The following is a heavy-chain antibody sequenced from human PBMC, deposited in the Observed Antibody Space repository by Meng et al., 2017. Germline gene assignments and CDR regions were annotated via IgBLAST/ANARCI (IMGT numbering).Heavy chain of an antibody. Sequence: SLKISCAASGFTFDDYAMHWVRQAPGKGLEWVSGISWNSGSIGYADSVKGRFTISRDNAKNSLYLQMNSLRAEDTALYYCVKGGYSGYDSIFGDYWGQGTLVTVSS. CDR3: VKGGYSGYDSIFGDY. V-gene: IGHV3-9*01. J-gene: IGHJ4*02. CDR2: ISWNSGSI. D-gene: IGHD5-12*01. CDR1: GFTFDDYA.